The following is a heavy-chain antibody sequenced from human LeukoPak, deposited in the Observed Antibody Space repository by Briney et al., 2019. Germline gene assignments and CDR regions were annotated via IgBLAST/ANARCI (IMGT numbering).Heavy chain of an antibody. CDR2: IYYSGST. J-gene: IGHJ4*02. CDR1: GGSISSGDYY. Sequence: SETLSLTCTVSGGSISSGDYYWSWIRQPPGKGLEWIGYIYYSGSTYYNPSLKSRVTISVDTSKNQFSLKLSSVTAADTAVYYCARLIAALVERHFDYWGQGTLVTVSS. D-gene: IGHD6-6*01. CDR3: ARLIAALVERHFDY. V-gene: IGHV4-30-4*08.